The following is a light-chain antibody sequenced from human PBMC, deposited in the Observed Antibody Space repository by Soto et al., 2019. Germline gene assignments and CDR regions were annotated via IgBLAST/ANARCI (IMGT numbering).Light chain of an antibody. V-gene: IGLV2-14*01. CDR2: EVT. Sequence: QASLNPPASVSGSPGQSSPISCTGSISDVRGYGYVSWYQQHPGKAPKLIIYEVTKRPSGVSRRFSGSKSVNTASLTISGLQADEEAAYYCTPYTNNSLLRKVFGTGTKVTVL. CDR3: TPYTNNSLLRKV. CDR1: ISDVRGYGY. J-gene: IGLJ1*01.